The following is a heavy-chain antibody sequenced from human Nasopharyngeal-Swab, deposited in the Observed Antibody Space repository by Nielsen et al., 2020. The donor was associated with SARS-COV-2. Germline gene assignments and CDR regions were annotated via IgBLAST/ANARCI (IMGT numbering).Heavy chain of an antibody. D-gene: IGHD3-22*01. CDR1: EFTFRTYA. J-gene: IGHJ4*02. CDR3: AKHGLDSSGYSQSYFDY. Sequence: GESLKISCAASEFTFRTYAMSWVRQAPGKGLEWVSAVTGSGSSTYYADSVKGRFTISRDNSRNTLYLQMNNLRAEDTAVYYCAKHGLDSSGYSQSYFDYWGQGVLVAVSS. V-gene: IGHV3-23*01. CDR2: VTGSGSST.